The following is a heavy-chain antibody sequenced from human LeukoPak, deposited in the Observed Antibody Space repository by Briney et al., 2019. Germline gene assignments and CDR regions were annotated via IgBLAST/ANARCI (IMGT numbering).Heavy chain of an antibody. V-gene: IGHV3-23*01. D-gene: IGHD1-7*01. J-gene: IGHJ4*02. Sequence: GSLRLSCAASGFTFSSYAMSWVRQAPGKGLEWISAISGSGGSTYYADSVKGRFTISRDNSKNTLYLQMNSLRAEDTAVYYCAKRTGTTWNFDYWGQGTLVTVSS. CDR3: AKRTGTTWNFDY. CDR2: ISGSGGST. CDR1: GFTFSSYA.